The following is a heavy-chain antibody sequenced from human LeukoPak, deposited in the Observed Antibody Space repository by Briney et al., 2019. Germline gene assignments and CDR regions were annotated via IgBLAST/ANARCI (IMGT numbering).Heavy chain of an antibody. V-gene: IGHV3-30*18. Sequence: GGSLRLSCAASGFTLSRHGMHWVRQAPGRGLEWLAVVSDNGGLKYYSDSVKGRFTISRDNSKSTLNLQMNSLRGDDTAVYYCAKVSKGYNRGLIAYWGKGTLVTVSS. CDR3: AKVSKGYNRGLIAY. J-gene: IGHJ4*02. CDR2: VSDNGGLK. D-gene: IGHD2-15*01. CDR1: GFTLSRHG.